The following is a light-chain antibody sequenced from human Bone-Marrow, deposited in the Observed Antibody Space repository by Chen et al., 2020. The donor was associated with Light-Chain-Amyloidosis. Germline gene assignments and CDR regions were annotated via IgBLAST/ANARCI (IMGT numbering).Light chain of an antibody. V-gene: IGLV3-21*02. CDR2: DDS. CDR3: QVWDRSSDRPV. CDR1: NIGSTS. Sequence: SYVLTQSSSVSVAPGQTATIACGGNNIGSTSVHWYQQTPGQAPLLFVYDDSDRPSGIPERLAGSNSGNTATLTISRVEAGDEADYYCQVWDRSSDRPVFGGGTKLTVL. J-gene: IGLJ3*02.